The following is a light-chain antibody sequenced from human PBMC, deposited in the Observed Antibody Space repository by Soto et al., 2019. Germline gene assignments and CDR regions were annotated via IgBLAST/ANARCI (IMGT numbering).Light chain of an antibody. CDR3: QQYNNLWT. Sequence: EIVMTQSPATLSVTTGESATLSCRASQSVSSNLAWYQQKPGQAPRLLIYGASTRATGIPARFSGSGSGTEFTLTISSLPSEDSAVYYCQQYNNLWTFGQGTKVEIK. J-gene: IGKJ1*01. CDR2: GAS. V-gene: IGKV3-15*01. CDR1: QSVSSN.